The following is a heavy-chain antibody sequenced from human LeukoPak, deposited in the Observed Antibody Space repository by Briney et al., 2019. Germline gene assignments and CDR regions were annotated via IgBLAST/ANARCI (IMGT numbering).Heavy chain of an antibody. Sequence: GGSLRLSCAASGFTFSSYGMSWVRQAPGKGLEWVSSISSSSSYIYYADSVKGRFTISRDNAKNSLYLQMNSLRAEDTAVYYCARVDGSGSYQLDYWGQGTLVTVSS. CDR1: GFTFSSYG. CDR3: ARVDGSGSYQLDY. V-gene: IGHV3-21*01. D-gene: IGHD3-10*01. CDR2: ISSSSSYI. J-gene: IGHJ4*02.